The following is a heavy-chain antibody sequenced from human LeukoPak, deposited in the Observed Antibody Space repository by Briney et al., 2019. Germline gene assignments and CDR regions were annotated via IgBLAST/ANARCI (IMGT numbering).Heavy chain of an antibody. V-gene: IGHV3-74*03. Sequence: GGSLRLSCAASGFTFSSYWMHWVRQAPGKGLVWVSCIKSYGSSTTYADSVKGRFTISRDNAKNTLHLQMNSLRAEDTAVYYCARDSSSWYYDYWGQGTLVTVSS. J-gene: IGHJ4*02. CDR2: IKSYGSST. D-gene: IGHD6-13*01. CDR3: ARDSSSWYYDY. CDR1: GFTFSSYW.